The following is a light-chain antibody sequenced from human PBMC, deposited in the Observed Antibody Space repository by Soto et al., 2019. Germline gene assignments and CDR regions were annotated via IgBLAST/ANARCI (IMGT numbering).Light chain of an antibody. CDR3: AVWDDSLNGPV. CDR1: SSDVGGYKH. Sequence: QSVLTQPASVSGSPGQSITISCTGTSSDVGGYKHVSWYQHHPGKAPKLMIYEVSNRPSGVSDRFSGSKSGYSASLTISGLQADDEADYYCAVWDDSLNGPVFGGGTKLTVL. J-gene: IGLJ2*01. V-gene: IGLV2-14*01. CDR2: EVS.